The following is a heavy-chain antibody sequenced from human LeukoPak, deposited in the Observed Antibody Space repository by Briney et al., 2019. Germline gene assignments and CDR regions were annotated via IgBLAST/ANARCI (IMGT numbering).Heavy chain of an antibody. CDR3: AVGSGWSYGMDV. Sequence: ASVKVSCKASGYTFTGYYMHWVRQAPGQGLEWMGWINPNSGGTNYAQKFQGRVTMTRDTSISTAYMELSRLRSDDTAVYYRAVGSGWSYGMDVWGQGTTVTVSS. J-gene: IGHJ6*02. CDR2: INPNSGGT. D-gene: IGHD6-19*01. CDR1: GYTFTGYY. V-gene: IGHV1-2*02.